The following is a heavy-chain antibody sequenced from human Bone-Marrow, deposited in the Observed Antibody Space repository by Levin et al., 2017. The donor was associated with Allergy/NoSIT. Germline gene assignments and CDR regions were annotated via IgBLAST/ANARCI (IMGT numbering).Heavy chain of an antibody. Sequence: RASVKVSCKASGDTLNIYVLNWVRQAPGHGLEWMGGILPTSGITNYAQKFQGRPTITADKSTATTYMDLGRLRGDATAVYYCPSQTPCGGDCYFFDHWGQGTRVTVSS. CDR1: GDTLNIYV. CDR2: ILPTSGIT. CDR3: PSQTPCGGDCYFFDH. V-gene: IGHV1-69*10. D-gene: IGHD2-21*02. J-gene: IGHJ4*02.